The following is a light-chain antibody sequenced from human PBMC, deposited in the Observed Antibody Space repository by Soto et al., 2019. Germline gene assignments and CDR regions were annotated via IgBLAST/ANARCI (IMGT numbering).Light chain of an antibody. CDR1: QGIGRY. Sequence: EIVLTQSPGTLSLSPGESATLSCRASQGIGRYLAWFQQKPGQAPRLLIYDASTRATGIPARFSGSGSGTDFTLPISSLEPEDSAVYYCQKRSNWLLTFGPGTKVEIK. J-gene: IGKJ3*01. CDR2: DAS. CDR3: QKRSNWLLT. V-gene: IGKV3-11*01.